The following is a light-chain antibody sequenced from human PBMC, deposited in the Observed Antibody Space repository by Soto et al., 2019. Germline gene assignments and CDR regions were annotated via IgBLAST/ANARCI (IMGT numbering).Light chain of an antibody. CDR1: SSDVGSNDL. J-gene: IGLJ1*01. Sequence: QSVLSQPASVSGSPGQSITISCTGTSSDVGSNDLVSWYQQHPGKAPKLMIYEVSKRHSGISNRFSGSKSGNTASLTISGLPAEDEGDYYCCSYVGRSDSYVFGAGTKLTVL. V-gene: IGLV2-23*02. CDR2: EVS. CDR3: CSYVGRSDSYV.